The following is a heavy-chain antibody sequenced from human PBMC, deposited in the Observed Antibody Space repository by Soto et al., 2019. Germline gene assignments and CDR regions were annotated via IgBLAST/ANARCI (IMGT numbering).Heavy chain of an antibody. Sequence: SETLSLTCTVSGGSISSGGYYWSWIRQHPGKGLEWIGYIYYSGSTYYNPSLKSRVTISVDTSKSQFSLKLSSVTAADTAVYYCARGYGDYRGWFDPWGQGTLVTVSS. J-gene: IGHJ5*02. V-gene: IGHV4-31*03. D-gene: IGHD4-17*01. CDR3: ARGYGDYRGWFDP. CDR1: GGSISSGGYY. CDR2: IYYSGST.